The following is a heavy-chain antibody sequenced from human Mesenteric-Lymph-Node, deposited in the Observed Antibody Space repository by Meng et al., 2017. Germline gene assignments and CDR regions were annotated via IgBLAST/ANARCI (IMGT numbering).Heavy chain of an antibody. V-gene: IGHV4-34*01. J-gene: IGHJ5*02. D-gene: IGHD2-21*02. CDR1: GGSFSDYF. CDR3: ARVAFCGGDCYFLAP. CDR2: INHSGST. Sequence: QVQLQQWGAGLLMPSETLSLTCAVYGGSFSDYFWTWIRQPPGKGLEWIGEINHSGSTNYNPSLKSRVTISVDKSKIQFSLKLTSVTATDTAVYYCARVAFCGGDCYFLAPWGQGTLVTVSS.